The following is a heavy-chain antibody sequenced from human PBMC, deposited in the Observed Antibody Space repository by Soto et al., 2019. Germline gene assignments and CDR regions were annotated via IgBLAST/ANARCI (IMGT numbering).Heavy chain of an antibody. CDR2: ISGSGGTT. CDR1: GFTLSSYA. CDR3: AKVDRYYYDSSGYYSSPLF. V-gene: IGHV3-23*01. Sequence: EVQLLESGGGLVQPGGSLRLSCAASGFTLSSYAMSWVRQAPGKGLEWVSAISGSGGTTYYADSVKGRFTISRDTSKNTLYLQMNSLRAEDTAVYYWAKVDRYYYDSSGYYSSPLFWGQGTLVTVSS. D-gene: IGHD3-22*01. J-gene: IGHJ4*02.